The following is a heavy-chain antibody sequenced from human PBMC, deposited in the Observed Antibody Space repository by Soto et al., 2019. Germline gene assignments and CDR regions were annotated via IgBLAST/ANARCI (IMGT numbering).Heavy chain of an antibody. CDR3: AAGEQQLVYNWFDP. Sequence: ASVKVSCKASGFTFTSSAVQWVRQARGQRLEWIGWIVVGSGNTNYAQKFQERVTITRDMSTSTAYMELSGLRSEDTAVYYCAAGEQQLVYNWFDPWGQGTLVTVSS. CDR1: GFTFTSSA. D-gene: IGHD6-13*01. J-gene: IGHJ5*02. V-gene: IGHV1-58*01. CDR2: IVVGSGNT.